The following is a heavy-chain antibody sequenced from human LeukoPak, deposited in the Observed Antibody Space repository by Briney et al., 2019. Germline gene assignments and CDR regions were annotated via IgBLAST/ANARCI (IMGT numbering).Heavy chain of an antibody. CDR3: ARVDYGDYVAAVDL. Sequence: PGGSLRLSCVASGFTFSSNWMHWVRQTPGKGLVWVSRINGDGSSTSYADSVKGRFTISRDNAKNTLFLQMNSLRVEDTAVYYCARVDYGDYVAAVDLWGQGTMVTVFS. J-gene: IGHJ3*01. CDR2: INGDGSST. V-gene: IGHV3-74*01. CDR1: GFTFSSNW. D-gene: IGHD4-17*01.